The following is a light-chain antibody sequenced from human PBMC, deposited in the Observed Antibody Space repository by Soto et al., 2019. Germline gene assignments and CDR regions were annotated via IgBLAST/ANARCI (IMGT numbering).Light chain of an antibody. J-gene: IGKJ1*01. Sequence: EVVTTQSPATLSVSPGERGTLSCRASQGLGTNLAWYQQKPGQAPRLLIYGASNRATGIPDRFSGSGSGTDFTITISRLEPEDFAVYYCQQYGSSGTFGQGTKVDIK. CDR3: QQYGSSGT. V-gene: IGKV3-20*01. CDR2: GAS. CDR1: QGLGTN.